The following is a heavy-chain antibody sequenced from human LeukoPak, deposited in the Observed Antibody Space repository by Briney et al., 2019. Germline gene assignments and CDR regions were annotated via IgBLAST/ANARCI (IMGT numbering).Heavy chain of an antibody. V-gene: IGHV5-51*01. CDR3: ARRSAAAGVDY. Sequence: GESLKISCKGSGYSFTSYWIGWVRQMSGKGLEWMGIIYPGDSDTRYSPSFQGQVTISADRSISTAYLQWSSLKASDTAMYYCARRSAAAGVDYWGQGTLVTVSS. J-gene: IGHJ4*02. CDR1: GYSFTSYW. CDR2: IYPGDSDT. D-gene: IGHD6-13*01.